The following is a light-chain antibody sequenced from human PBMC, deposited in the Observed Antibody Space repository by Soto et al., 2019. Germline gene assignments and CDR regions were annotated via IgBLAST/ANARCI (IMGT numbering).Light chain of an antibody. CDR3: QQRSNWPLT. CDR2: DAS. V-gene: IGKV3-11*01. J-gene: IGKJ4*01. Sequence: EVAMAQTPVTLSVSPGERATLPCRASQSVSSYLAWYQQKPGQAPRLLIYDASNRATGIPARFSGSGSGTDFTLTISSLEPEDFAVYYCQQRSNWPLTFGGGTKVDIK. CDR1: QSVSSY.